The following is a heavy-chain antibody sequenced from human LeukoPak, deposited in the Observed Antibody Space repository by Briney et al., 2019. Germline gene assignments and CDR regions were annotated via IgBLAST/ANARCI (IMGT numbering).Heavy chain of an antibody. V-gene: IGHV3-74*01. D-gene: IGHD1-14*01. CDR1: EFTFTNYW. Sequence: AGGSLRLSCAASEFTFTNYWMHWVRQAPGEGLVWVSRIDNDGSDSIYADSVKGRFTTSRDNAKNTVYLQMHGLRADDTAVYYCARGGYHHGFDIWGQGTMVTVSS. CDR2: IDNDGSDS. J-gene: IGHJ3*02. CDR3: ARGGYHHGFDI.